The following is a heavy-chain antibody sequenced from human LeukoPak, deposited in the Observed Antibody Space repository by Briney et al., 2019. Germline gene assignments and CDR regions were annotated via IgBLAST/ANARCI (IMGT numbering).Heavy chain of an antibody. CDR3: AKAPVEMATITVTDY. D-gene: IGHD5-24*01. V-gene: IGHV3-23*01. CDR1: GFTFSSYA. Sequence: GGSLRLSCAASGFTFSSYAMSWVRQAPGKGLEWVSDISGSGGSTYYADSVKGRFTISRDNYKNTLYLQMNSLRGEDTAVYYGAKAPVEMATITVTDYWGQGTMVTVSS. CDR2: ISGSGGST. J-gene: IGHJ4*02.